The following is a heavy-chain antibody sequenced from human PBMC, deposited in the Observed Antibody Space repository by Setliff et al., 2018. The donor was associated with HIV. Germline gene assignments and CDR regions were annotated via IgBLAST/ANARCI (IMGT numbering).Heavy chain of an antibody. J-gene: IGHJ6*03. CDR2: IYYSGST. Sequence: PSETLSLTCTVSGGSVTSGGYYWSWLRQHPGKGLEWIGYIYYSGSTYYNPSLKSRVTISLDTSKNQFSLKLSSVTAADTAVYYCAAEGVQGSSYYYMDVWGKGTTVTVSS. CDR3: AAEGVQGSSYYYMDV. D-gene: IGHD2-15*01. V-gene: IGHV4-31*03. CDR1: GGSVTSGGYY.